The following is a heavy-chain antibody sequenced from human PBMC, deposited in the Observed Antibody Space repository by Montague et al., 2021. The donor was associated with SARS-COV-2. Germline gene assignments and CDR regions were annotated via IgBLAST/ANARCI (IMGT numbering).Heavy chain of an antibody. CDR2: TYYRSKWYN. D-gene: IGHD3-10*01. V-gene: IGHV6-1*01. Sequence: CAISGDSVSSNSAAWNWIRQSPSRGLEWLGRTYYRSKWYNDYAVSVKSRITINPDPSKNQFSLQLNSVTPEDTVVYYCARGLWFGELLSLYYYYGMDVWGQGTTVTVSS. CDR3: ARGLWFGELLSLYYYYGMDV. J-gene: IGHJ6*02. CDR1: GDSVSSNSAA.